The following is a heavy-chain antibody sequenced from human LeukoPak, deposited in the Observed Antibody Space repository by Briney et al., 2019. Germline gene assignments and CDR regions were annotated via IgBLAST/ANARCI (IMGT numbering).Heavy chain of an antibody. CDR1: GFTFSIHA. V-gene: IGHV3-23*01. D-gene: IGHD3-10*01. CDR2: ISSSGGTT. Sequence: PGGSLRLSCAASGFTFSIHAMTWVRQAPGKGLEWVSTISSSGGTTYYADSVKGRFTISRDNSKNTLYLQMNSLRAEDTALYYCAKSPRGSRIDYWGQGTLVTVSS. J-gene: IGHJ4*02. CDR3: AKSPRGSRIDY.